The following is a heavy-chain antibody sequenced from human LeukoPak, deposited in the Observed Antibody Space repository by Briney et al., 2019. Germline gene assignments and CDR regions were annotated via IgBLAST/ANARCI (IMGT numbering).Heavy chain of an antibody. CDR1: GCSISSYY. D-gene: IGHD3-3*01. CDR3: ARDSQYYDFWSGYSFWFDP. CDR2: IYTSGST. V-gene: IGHV4-4*07. Sequence: PSETLSLTCTASGCSISSYYWSWIRQPAGKGLEWIGRIYTSGSTNYNPYLKSRVTMSVDTSKNQFSLKLSSVTAADAVVYYCARDSQYYDFWSGYSFWFDPWGQGTLVTVSS. J-gene: IGHJ5*02.